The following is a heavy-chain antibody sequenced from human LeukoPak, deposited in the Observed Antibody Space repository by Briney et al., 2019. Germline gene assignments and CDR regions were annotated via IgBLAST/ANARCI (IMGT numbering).Heavy chain of an antibody. Sequence: GGSLGLSRAASGYTFSKYWMSWVPDAPGKGRGGGANLRQEGSEKQCTDSARGRFTLSRDNQKNTLYLQMTSVRAEYIRVFFCVRESRSGTSYWGQGTLVTVSS. D-gene: IGHD3-10*01. V-gene: IGHV3-7*01. CDR2: LRQEGSEK. CDR1: GYTFSKYW. J-gene: IGHJ4*02. CDR3: VRESRSGTSY.